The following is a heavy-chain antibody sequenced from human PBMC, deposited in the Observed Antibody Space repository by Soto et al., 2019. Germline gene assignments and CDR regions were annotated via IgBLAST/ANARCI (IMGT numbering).Heavy chain of an antibody. CDR1: GYSFTSYW. V-gene: IGHV5-51*01. Sequence: PXESLTISRKGSGYSFTSYWIGLVRQMPGKGLEWMGIIYPGDSDTRYSPSFQGQVTISADKSISTAYLQWSSLKASDTAMYYCARSHCGGDCSPSYYYYGMDVWGQGTTVTVSS. CDR2: IYPGDSDT. D-gene: IGHD2-21*02. CDR3: ARSHCGGDCSPSYYYYGMDV. J-gene: IGHJ6*02.